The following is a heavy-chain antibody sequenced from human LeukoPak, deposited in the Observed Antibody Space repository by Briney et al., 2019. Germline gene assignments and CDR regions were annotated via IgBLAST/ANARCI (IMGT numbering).Heavy chain of an antibody. CDR1: GFTFSNYG. V-gene: IGHV3-30*03. D-gene: IGHD6-6*01. CDR3: AYSSSSSIAFDI. J-gene: IGHJ3*02. Sequence: GGSLRLSCVGSGFTFSNYGIFWVRQAPGRGLEWVAVIAYDGSKTYYADSVEGRFTISRDNSKNTLYLQMNSLRAEDTAVYYCAYSSSSSIAFDIWGQGTMVTVSS. CDR2: IAYDGSKT.